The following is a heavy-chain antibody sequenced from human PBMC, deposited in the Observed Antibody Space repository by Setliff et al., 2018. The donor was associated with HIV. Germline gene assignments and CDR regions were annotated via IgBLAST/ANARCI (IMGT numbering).Heavy chain of an antibody. CDR3: ARGGGSRAATSSYYYMDV. D-gene: IGHD2-15*01. Sequence: TLSLTCTVSGGSLSIGGYYWGWIRQHPGKGLEWIGYIYHNGSTYYNPSLKSRVIISVDTSKNQFSLKLGSVTAADTAVYYCARGGGSRAATSSYYYMDVWGKGTTVTVSS. J-gene: IGHJ6*03. CDR1: GGSLSIGGYY. CDR2: IYHNGST. V-gene: IGHV4-31*03.